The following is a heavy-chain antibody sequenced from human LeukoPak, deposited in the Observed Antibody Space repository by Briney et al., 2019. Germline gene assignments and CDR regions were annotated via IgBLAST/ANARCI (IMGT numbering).Heavy chain of an antibody. CDR1: GFTLSSYA. CDR3: AQVNSYQPYF. D-gene: IGHD2-2*01. J-gene: IGHJ4*02. Sequence: PGGSLRLSCAASGFTLSSYAMSWVRQAPGKGLEWVSTIDVTTGGSYYADSVKGRFTISRDTFQNTLYLQLNSLRVDDTAVYYCAQVNSYQPYFWGQGTLVTVSS. CDR2: IDVTTGGS. V-gene: IGHV3-23*01.